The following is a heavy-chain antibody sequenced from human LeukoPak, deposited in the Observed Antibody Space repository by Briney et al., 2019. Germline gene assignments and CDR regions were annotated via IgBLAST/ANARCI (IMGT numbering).Heavy chain of an antibody. Sequence: GASVKVSCKASGYTFTNYGITWVRQAPGQVLEWMGWISAYNGNTNYAQMLQGRVTMTTDTSTSTAYMELRSLRSDDTAVYYCARDLTIPNAFDIWGQGTMVTVSS. D-gene: IGHD3-3*01. CDR3: ARDLTIPNAFDI. CDR1: GYTFTNYG. V-gene: IGHV1-18*01. CDR2: ISAYNGNT. J-gene: IGHJ3*02.